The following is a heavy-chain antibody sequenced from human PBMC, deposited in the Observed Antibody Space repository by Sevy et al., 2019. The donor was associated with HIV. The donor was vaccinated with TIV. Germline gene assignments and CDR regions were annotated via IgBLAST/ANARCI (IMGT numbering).Heavy chain of an antibody. J-gene: IGHJ4*02. CDR1: GLTFRSHA. Sequence: GSLRLSCAASGLTFRSHAMHWVRQAPGKGLEWVSAISGSGSSTYYADSVEGRFTVSRDSSKNTLYLQMNSLRAEDTAVYYCAKDRASGYFPYYFDYWGQGALVTVSS. CDR2: ISGSGSST. CDR3: AKDRASGYFPYYFDY. V-gene: IGHV3-23*01. D-gene: IGHD3-3*01.